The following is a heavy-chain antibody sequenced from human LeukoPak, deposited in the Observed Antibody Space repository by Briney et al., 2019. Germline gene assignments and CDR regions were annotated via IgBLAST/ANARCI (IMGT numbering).Heavy chain of an antibody. CDR2: IYRGGTT. J-gene: IGHJ5*02. CDR3: ARDKSDFPFDA. Sequence: GGSLRLSCAASGLTVSSNYMSWVRQAPGKGLEWVSIIYRGGTTSYADSVKGGFTISRDISKNTVFLQMNSLRADDTGVYYCARDKSDFPFDAWGQGTLVTVSS. CDR1: GLTVSSNY. D-gene: IGHD3-3*01. V-gene: IGHV3-66*01.